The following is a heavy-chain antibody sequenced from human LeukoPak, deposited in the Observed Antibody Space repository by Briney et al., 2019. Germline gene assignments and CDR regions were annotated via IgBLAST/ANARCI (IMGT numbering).Heavy chain of an antibody. J-gene: IGHJ4*02. V-gene: IGHV1-24*01. Sequence: ASVKVSCKVSGYTLTELSMHWVRQAPGKGLEWMGGFDPEDGETIYAQKFQGRVTMTEDTSTDTAYMELGSLRSEDTAVYYCVTYYYDSSGYFNLDYWGQGTLVTVSS. CDR1: GYTLTELS. CDR2: FDPEDGET. CDR3: VTYYYDSSGYFNLDY. D-gene: IGHD3-22*01.